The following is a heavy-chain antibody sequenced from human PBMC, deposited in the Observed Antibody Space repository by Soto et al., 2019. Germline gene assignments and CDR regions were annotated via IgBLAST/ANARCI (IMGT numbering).Heavy chain of an antibody. CDR3: ARYPDYYGSGSYPSH. J-gene: IGHJ4*02. V-gene: IGHV4-39*01. Sequence: SETLSLTCTVAGGSISSGGYYWSWIRQHPGKGLEWIGYIYYSGSTYYNPSLKSRVTISVDTSKNQFSLKLSSVTAADTAVYYCARYPDYYGSGSYPSHWGQGTLVTVPQ. CDR2: IYYSGST. CDR1: GGSISSGGYY. D-gene: IGHD3-10*01.